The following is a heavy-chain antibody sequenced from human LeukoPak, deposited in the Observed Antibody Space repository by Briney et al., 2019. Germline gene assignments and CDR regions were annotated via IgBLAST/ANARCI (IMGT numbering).Heavy chain of an antibody. Sequence: KFQGRVTITRDTSASTAYMELSSLRSEDTVVYYCARDIGAFDYWGQGTLVTVSS. D-gene: IGHD1-26*01. CDR3: ARDIGAFDY. J-gene: IGHJ4*02. V-gene: IGHV1-3*01.